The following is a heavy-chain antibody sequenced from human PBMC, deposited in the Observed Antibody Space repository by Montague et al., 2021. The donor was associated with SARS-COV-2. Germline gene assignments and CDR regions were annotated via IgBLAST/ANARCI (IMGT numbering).Heavy chain of an antibody. Sequence: SLRLSFAASGFNFGVYEMNWVRQTPGKWLEWVSYINGGSSVMYYADSVMGRFTISRDNAERSLYLQMNSLRAEDTAVYYCAPAVPVADDSWGQGTLGTVSS. CDR1: GFNFGVYE. J-gene: IGHJ5*02. V-gene: IGHV3-48*03. CDR2: INGGSSVM. D-gene: IGHD2-2*01. CDR3: APAVPVADDS.